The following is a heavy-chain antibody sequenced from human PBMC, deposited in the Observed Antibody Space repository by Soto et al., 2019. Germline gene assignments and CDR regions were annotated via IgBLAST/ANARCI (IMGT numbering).Heavy chain of an antibody. CDR3: AKDESGYEETPVS. D-gene: IGHD5-12*01. CDR1: GFTFSSYA. J-gene: IGHJ5*02. V-gene: IGHV3-23*01. Sequence: GGSLRLSCAASGFTFSSYAMSWVRQAPGKGLEWVSAISGSGGSTYYADSVKGRFTTSRDNSKNTLYLQMNSLRAEDTAVYYCAKDESGYEETPVSWGQGTLVTVSS. CDR2: ISGSGGST.